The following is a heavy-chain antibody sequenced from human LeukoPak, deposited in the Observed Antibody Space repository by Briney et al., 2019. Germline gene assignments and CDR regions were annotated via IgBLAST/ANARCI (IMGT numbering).Heavy chain of an antibody. V-gene: IGHV4-59*01. CDR3: AKSGNPYDFLTS. J-gene: IGHJ4*02. D-gene: IGHD3-9*01. CDR1: GGSISSYY. Sequence: SETLSFTCIVSGGSISSYYWSWIRQPPGKGLEWIGYISRSGSTNYNPSLKSRVTISVDTSKNQFSLKLSSVTAADTAVYFCAKSGNPYDFLTSWGQGTLVTVSS. CDR2: ISRSGST.